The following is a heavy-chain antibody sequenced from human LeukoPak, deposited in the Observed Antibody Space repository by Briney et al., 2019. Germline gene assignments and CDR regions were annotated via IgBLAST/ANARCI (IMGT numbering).Heavy chain of an antibody. CDR1: GGSISSSNW. V-gene: IGHV4-4*02. CDR3: ARVGGIAAAPYYMDV. D-gene: IGHD6-13*01. J-gene: IGHJ6*03. CDR2: IYHSGST. Sequence: SETLSLTCAVSGGSISSSNWWSWVRQPPGKGLEWIGEIYHSGSTNYNPSLKSRVTIPVDKSKNQFSLKLSSVTAADTAVYYCARVGGIAAAPYYMDVWGKGTTVTVSS.